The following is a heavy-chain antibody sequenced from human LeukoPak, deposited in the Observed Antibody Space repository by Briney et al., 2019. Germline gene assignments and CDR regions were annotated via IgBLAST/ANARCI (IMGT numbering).Heavy chain of an antibody. CDR1: GLTFSSYS. V-gene: IGHV3-48*04. CDR2: ISSSGSTI. CDR3: AKLGITMIGGV. D-gene: IGHD3-10*02. J-gene: IGHJ6*04. Sequence: PGGSLRLSCEASGLTFSSYSMNWVRQAPGKGLEWVSYISSSGSTIYYADSVKGRFTISRDNAKNSLYLQMNSLRAEDTAVYYCAKLGITMIGGVWGKGTTVTISS.